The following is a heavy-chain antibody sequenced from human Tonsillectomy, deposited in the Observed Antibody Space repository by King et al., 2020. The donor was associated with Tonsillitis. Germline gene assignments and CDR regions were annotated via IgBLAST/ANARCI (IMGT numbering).Heavy chain of an antibody. CDR2: INPNTGGT. CDR3: ARVWARDRSTFLTSVPFDI. D-gene: IGHD3-22*01. J-gene: IGHJ3*02. V-gene: IGHV1-2*02. Sequence: QLVQSGAEVKKPGASVKVSCKASGYTFTGYYMHWVRQAPGQGIEWMGWINPNTGGTNYAQNFQGRVTMTRDTSISTVYMELSRLRSDDTAVYYCARVWARDRSTFLTSVPFDIWGQGTMVTVSS. CDR1: GYTFTGYY.